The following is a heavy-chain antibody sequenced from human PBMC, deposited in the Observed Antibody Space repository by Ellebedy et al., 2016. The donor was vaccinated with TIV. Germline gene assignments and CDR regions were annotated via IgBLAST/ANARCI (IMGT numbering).Heavy chain of an antibody. J-gene: IGHJ6*03. CDR2: ISGYNGNT. Sequence: ASVKVSXXASGYTFTNSGISWVRQAPGQGLELMGWISGYNGNTNYAQKLQGRVTMTTDTSTSTPYMELRSLRSDDTAVYYCARFPGPLRRNYDCNMDVWGKGTTVTVSS. V-gene: IGHV1-18*01. CDR3: ARFPGPLRRNYDCNMDV. CDR1: GYTFTNSG.